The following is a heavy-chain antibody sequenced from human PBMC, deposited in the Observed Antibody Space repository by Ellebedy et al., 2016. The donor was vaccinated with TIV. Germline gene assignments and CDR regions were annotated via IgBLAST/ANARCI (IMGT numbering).Heavy chain of an antibody. CDR1: GGSFSDYY. CDR3: AREVRRDFYGGYAEYFQD. D-gene: IGHD2/OR15-2a*01. CDR2: INESGST. V-gene: IGHV4-34*01. J-gene: IGHJ1*01. Sequence: SETLSLTCAVYGGSFSDYYWSWIRQPPGKGLEWIGEINESGSTNEKPSLKSRVTISIDTSKNQFSLKLNSVTAADTAVYYCAREVRRDFYGGYAEYFQDWGQGTLVTVSS.